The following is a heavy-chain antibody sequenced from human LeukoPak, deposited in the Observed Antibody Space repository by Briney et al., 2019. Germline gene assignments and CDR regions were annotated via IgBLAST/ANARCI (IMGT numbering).Heavy chain of an antibody. CDR2: IRSKAYGGTT. Sequence: PGRSLRLSCTASGFTFGDYAMSRVRQAPGKGLEWVSFIRSKAYGGTTEYAASVKGRFTISRDDSKSIAYLQMNSLKTEDTAVYYCTRVSLVAASVFFDYWGQGTLVTVSS. CDR1: GFTFGDYA. D-gene: IGHD2-15*01. J-gene: IGHJ4*02. CDR3: TRVSLVAASVFFDY. V-gene: IGHV3-49*04.